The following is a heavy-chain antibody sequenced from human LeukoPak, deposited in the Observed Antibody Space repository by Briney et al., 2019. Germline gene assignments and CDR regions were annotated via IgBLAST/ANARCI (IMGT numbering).Heavy chain of an antibody. Sequence: GASLRLSCAVSGFSVNDNYMSWVRQPPGKGLQWVSVMFPDGRTYYADSVKGRFTISRDLARNTLLLQMHSLRADDTAVHYCARTNPVYGDYDYWGQGTLVTVSS. CDR3: ARTNPVYGDYDY. J-gene: IGHJ4*02. CDR2: MFPDGRT. V-gene: IGHV3-53*01. CDR1: GFSVNDNY. D-gene: IGHD4-17*01.